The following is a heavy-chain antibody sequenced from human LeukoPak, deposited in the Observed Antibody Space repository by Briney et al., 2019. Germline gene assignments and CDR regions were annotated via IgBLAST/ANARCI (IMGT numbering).Heavy chain of an antibody. CDR2: IYYSGST. Sequence: PSETLSLTCTVSGGSIRSYYWSWIRQPPGKGLEWIGYIYYSGSTNYNPSLKSRVTISVDTSKNQFSLKLRSVTAADTAVYYCARGYSSSWFYYFDYWGQGTLVTVSS. J-gene: IGHJ4*02. CDR1: GGSIRSYY. CDR3: ARGYSSSWFYYFDY. D-gene: IGHD6-13*01. V-gene: IGHV4-59*01.